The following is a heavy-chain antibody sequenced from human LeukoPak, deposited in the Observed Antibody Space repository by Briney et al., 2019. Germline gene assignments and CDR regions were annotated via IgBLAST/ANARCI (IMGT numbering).Heavy chain of an antibody. CDR1: GGSIGSSSYY. V-gene: IGHV4-39*07. Sequence: SETLSLTCTVSGGSIGSSSYYWGWIRQSPGKGLEWIGTVYFSGSTYYNPSLKTRVTMSLDTSKNLFSLKLTSVTAADTAVYFCAREARSSWSGAHNWFGPWGQGTLVTVSS. D-gene: IGHD6-13*01. CDR2: VYFSGST. J-gene: IGHJ5*02. CDR3: AREARSSWSGAHNWFGP.